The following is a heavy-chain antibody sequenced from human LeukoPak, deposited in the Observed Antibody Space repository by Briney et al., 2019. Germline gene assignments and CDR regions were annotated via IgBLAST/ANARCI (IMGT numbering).Heavy chain of an antibody. CDR1: GFTFSSYG. V-gene: IGHV3-30*18. CDR3: AKEGETYGYGHGQNDY. CDR2: ISYDGSNK. Sequence: GGSLRLSCAASGFTFSSYGMHWVRQAPGKGLEWVAVISYDGSNKYYADSVKGRFTISRDNSKNTLYLQMNSLRAEDTAVYYCAKEGETYGYGHGQNDYWGQGTLVTVSS. J-gene: IGHJ4*02. D-gene: IGHD5-18*01.